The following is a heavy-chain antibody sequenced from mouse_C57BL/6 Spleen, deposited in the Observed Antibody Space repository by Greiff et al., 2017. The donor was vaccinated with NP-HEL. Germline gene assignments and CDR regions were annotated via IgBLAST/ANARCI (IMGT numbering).Heavy chain of an antibody. CDR1: GHTFTSYW. D-gene: IGHD1-1*01. J-gene: IGHJ2*01. CDR2: IDPSDSYT. V-gene: IGHV1-59*01. Sequence: QVQLQQPGAELVRPGTSVKLSCKASGHTFTSYWMHWVKQRPGQGLEWIGVIDPSDSYTNYNQKFKGKATLTVDTSSSTAYMQLSSLTSEDSAVYYCARPALYGSRGYFDYWGQGTTLTVSS. CDR3: ARPALYGSRGYFDY.